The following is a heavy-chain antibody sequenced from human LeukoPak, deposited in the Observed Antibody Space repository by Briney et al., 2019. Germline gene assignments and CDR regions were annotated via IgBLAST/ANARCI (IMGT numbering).Heavy chain of an antibody. CDR2: INPGSGGT. Sequence: GASVKVSCKASEYTFTTYYIHWVRQAPGQGLEWMGRINPGSGGTNYAQKFQGRVTMNGDTSISTAYMEPRGLRSDDTADDYCARGSGRYYVGYWYFDLWGRGTLVTASS. CDR3: ARGSGRYYVGYWYFDL. D-gene: IGHD3-10*01. J-gene: IGHJ2*01. CDR1: EYTFTTYY. V-gene: IGHV1-2*06.